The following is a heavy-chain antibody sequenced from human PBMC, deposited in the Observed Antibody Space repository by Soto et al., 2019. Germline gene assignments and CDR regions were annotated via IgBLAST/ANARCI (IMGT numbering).Heavy chain of an antibody. Sequence: ASVKVSCKASGYTFTRYGIHWVRQAPGQRLEWMGWIKADSGNIEYSQKFQARVTITRDTSASTAYMEMRSLTSEDTALHYCTRDLLPRYSFSGFDPWGQGTQVTVSS. V-gene: IGHV1-3*01. CDR2: IKADSGNI. CDR3: TRDLLPRYSFSGFDP. J-gene: IGHJ5*02. D-gene: IGHD5-12*01. CDR1: GYTFTRYG.